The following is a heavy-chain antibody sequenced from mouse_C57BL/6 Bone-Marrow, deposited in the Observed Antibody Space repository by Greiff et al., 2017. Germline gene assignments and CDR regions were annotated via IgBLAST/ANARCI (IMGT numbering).Heavy chain of an antibody. J-gene: IGHJ4*01. Sequence: QVHVKQSGAELVRPGASVKLSCKASGYTFTDYYINWVKQRPGQGLEWIARIYPGSGNTYYNEKFKGKDTLTAEKSSSTAYMQLSSLTSEDSAVYFCARYTTVVASFFYYAMDYWGQGTSVTVSS. CDR1: GYTFTDYY. V-gene: IGHV1-76*01. D-gene: IGHD1-1*01. CDR2: IYPGSGNT. CDR3: ARYTTVVASFFYYAMDY.